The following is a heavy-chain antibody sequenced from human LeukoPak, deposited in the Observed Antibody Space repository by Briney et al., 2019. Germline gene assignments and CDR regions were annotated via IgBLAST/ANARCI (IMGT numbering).Heavy chain of an antibody. J-gene: IGHJ4*02. CDR2: INHSGST. CDR3: ARGQYQLLLDY. CDR1: GGSFSGYY. Sequence: SETLSLTCAVYGGSFSGYYWSWIRQPPGKGLEWIGEINHSGSTNYNPSLKSRVTISVDTSKNQFSLTLSSVTAADTAVYYCARGQYQLLLDYWGQGTLVTVSS. V-gene: IGHV4-34*01. D-gene: IGHD2-2*01.